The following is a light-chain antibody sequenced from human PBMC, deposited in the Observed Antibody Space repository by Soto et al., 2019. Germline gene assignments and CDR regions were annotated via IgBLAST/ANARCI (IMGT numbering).Light chain of an antibody. CDR3: QQYNNWPPWT. CDR2: GAS. J-gene: IGKJ1*01. CDR1: QSVPKN. Sequence: EIVLTQSPGTLSLSPVELAQFSCRASQSVPKNYLAWFQQKPGQAPRLLIYGASSRAPGIPARFSGSGSGTEFTLTISSLQSEDFAVYYCQQYNNWPPWTFGQGTKVDI. V-gene: IGKV3-15*01.